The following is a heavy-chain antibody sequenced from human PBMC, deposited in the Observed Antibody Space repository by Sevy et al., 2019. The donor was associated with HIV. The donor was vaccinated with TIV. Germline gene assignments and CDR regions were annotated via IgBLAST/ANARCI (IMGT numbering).Heavy chain of an antibody. CDR1: RYTFDNYD. V-gene: IGHV1-8*01. J-gene: IGHJ2*01. Sequence: ASVKVSCQASRYTFDNYDINWVRQATGQGLEWMGWMNPNSGNTGYAEKFQGRVNMSRVSSIRTAYMELNGLTSEDTAVSYCTRGLSFTYAKRGDWLNWYFDVWGRGTLVTVSS. D-gene: IGHD2-21*02. CDR2: MNPNSGNT. CDR3: TRGLSFTYAKRGDWLNWYFDV.